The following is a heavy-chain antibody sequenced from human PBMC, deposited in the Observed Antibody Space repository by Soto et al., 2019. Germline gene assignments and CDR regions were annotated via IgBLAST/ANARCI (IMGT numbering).Heavy chain of an antibody. CDR3: ARGRGYSGDDHYYYFDMDV. Sequence: SVKVTCKASGGSFNNYPITWVRQAPGQGLEWMGGSIPIFGTANYAQKFQGRVTISVDESTSTAYMELSSLRSEDTAVYYCARGRGYSGDDHYYYFDMDVWGQGTTVTVSS. D-gene: IGHD5-12*01. CDR1: GGSFNNYP. J-gene: IGHJ6*02. V-gene: IGHV1-69*13. CDR2: SIPIFGTA.